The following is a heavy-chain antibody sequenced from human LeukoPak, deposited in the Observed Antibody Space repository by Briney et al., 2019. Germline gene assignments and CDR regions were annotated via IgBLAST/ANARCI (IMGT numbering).Heavy chain of an antibody. CDR1: GGSISSYY. D-gene: IGHD1-14*01. J-gene: IGHJ3*02. CDR2: IYYSGST. V-gene: IGHV4-59*01. Sequence: SETLSLTCTVSGGSISSYYWSWIRQSPGKGLEWIGYIYYSGSTNYNPSLMSRVTISIDTSKNYFSLKLSSVTAADTAMYYCARDRRYNTAPHDAFDIWGQGTMVTVSS. CDR3: ARDRRYNTAPHDAFDI.